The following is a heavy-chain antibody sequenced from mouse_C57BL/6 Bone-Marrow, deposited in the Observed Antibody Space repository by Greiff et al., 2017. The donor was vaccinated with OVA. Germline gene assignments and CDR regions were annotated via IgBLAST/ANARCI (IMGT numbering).Heavy chain of an antibody. CDR2: ISYSGST. CDR1: GYSINSGYD. D-gene: IGHD2-12*01. V-gene: IGHV3-1*01. Sequence: VQLKQSGPGMVKPSQSLSLTCTVTGYSINSGYDWHLIRHFTENKLEWVGYISYSGSTNYNPSLKSRISITHDTSKNHFFLKLNSVTTEDTATYYCSRERRIYFFDYWGQGTTLTVSA. J-gene: IGHJ2*01. CDR3: SRERRIYFFDY.